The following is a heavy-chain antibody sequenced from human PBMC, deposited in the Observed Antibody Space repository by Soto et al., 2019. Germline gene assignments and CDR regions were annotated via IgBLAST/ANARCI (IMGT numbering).Heavy chain of an antibody. V-gene: IGHV1-2*02. CDR2: INPNSGGT. Sequence: ASVKVSCKASGYTFTGYYMHWVRQAPGQGLEWMGWINPNSGGTNYAQKLQGRVTMTTDTSTSTAYMELRSLRSDDTAVYYCARINSGYYDTEYYFDYWGQGTLVTVSS. D-gene: IGHD3-22*01. J-gene: IGHJ4*02. CDR1: GYTFTGYY. CDR3: ARINSGYYDTEYYFDY.